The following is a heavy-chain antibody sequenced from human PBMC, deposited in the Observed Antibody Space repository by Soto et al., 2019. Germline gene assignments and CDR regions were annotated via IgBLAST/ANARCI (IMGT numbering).Heavy chain of an antibody. Sequence: QVQLQQWGAGLLKPSETLSLTCAVYGGSFSGYYWSWIRQPPGKGLEWIGEVNHSGSTNYNPSLKSRVTISVHTSKNQFSLKLSSVTAADTAVYYCARGLGFTIFWRPGATVNYGMDVWGQGTTVTVSS. J-gene: IGHJ6*02. D-gene: IGHD3-9*01. CDR3: ARGLGFTIFWRPGATVNYGMDV. CDR1: GGSFSGYY. V-gene: IGHV4-34*01. CDR2: VNHSGST.